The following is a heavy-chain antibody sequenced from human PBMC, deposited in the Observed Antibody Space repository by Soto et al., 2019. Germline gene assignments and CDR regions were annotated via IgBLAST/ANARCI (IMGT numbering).Heavy chain of an antibody. CDR2: IYYSGST. CDR1: GGSISSGDYY. J-gene: IGHJ6*02. Sequence: SETLSLTCTVSGGSISSGDYYWSWIRQPPGKGLEWIGYIYYSGSTYYNPSLKSRVTISVDTSKNQFSLKLSSVTAADTAVYYCARADYYYYYGMDVWGQGTTVTVSS. V-gene: IGHV4-30-4*01. CDR3: ARADYYYYYGMDV.